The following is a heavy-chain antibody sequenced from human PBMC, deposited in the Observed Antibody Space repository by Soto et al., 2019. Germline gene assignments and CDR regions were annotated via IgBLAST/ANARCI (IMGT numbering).Heavy chain of an antibody. CDR2: INHSGST. J-gene: IGHJ4*02. CDR3: ARGPRWIVYLLRAAVGFDY. D-gene: IGHD6-13*01. CDR1: GGSFSGYY. Sequence: SETLSLTCAVYGGSFSGYYWSWIRQPPGKGLEWIGEINHSGSTNYNPSLKSRVTISVDTSKNQFSLKLSSVTAADTAVYYCARGPRWIVYLLRAAVGFDYWGQGTLVTVSS. V-gene: IGHV4-34*01.